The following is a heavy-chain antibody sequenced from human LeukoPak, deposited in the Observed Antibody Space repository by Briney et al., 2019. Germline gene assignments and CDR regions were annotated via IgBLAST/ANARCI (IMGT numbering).Heavy chain of an antibody. V-gene: IGHV3-30-3*01. D-gene: IGHD3-22*01. J-gene: IGHJ6*02. Sequence: PGGSLRLSCAASGFKFNTYAMHWVRQAPGKGLEWPAVMSYDGANKFHADSVKGRFTISRDNSRNILFLQMNSLRPEDTAVYYCARGPRNSSGWDYYHYAMDVWGQGTTVTVSS. CDR2: MSYDGANK. CDR1: GFKFNTYA. CDR3: ARGPRNSSGWDYYHYAMDV.